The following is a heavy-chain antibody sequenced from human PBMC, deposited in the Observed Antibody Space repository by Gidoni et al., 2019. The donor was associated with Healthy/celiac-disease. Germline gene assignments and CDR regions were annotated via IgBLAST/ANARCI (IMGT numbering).Heavy chain of an antibody. Sequence: QVHLVESGGGVVQPGRSLCLSCAAPRFTFRGYARHGVRQAPGRGLEWVAVRSYDGSNKYYADSVKGRFTISRDNSKNTLYLQMNSLRAEDTAVYYCARDLGAAAGTVGYGMDVWGQGTTVTVSS. CDR1: RFTFRGYA. CDR2: RSYDGSNK. D-gene: IGHD6-13*01. V-gene: IGHV3-30-3*01. CDR3: ARDLGAAAGTVGYGMDV. J-gene: IGHJ6*02.